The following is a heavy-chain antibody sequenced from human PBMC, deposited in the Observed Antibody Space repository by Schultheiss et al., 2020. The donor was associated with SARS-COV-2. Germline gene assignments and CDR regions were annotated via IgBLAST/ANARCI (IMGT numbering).Heavy chain of an antibody. CDR1: GGSISSYY. V-gene: IGHV4-59*08. D-gene: IGHD3-10*01. CDR3: ARGGSTSQRITGFDP. CDR2: IYYSGST. J-gene: IGHJ5*02. Sequence: SETLSLTCTVSGGSISSYYWSWIRQPPGKGLEWIGYIYYSGSTNYNPSLKSRVTISVDTSKNQFSLKLSSVTAADTAVYYCARGGSTSQRITGFDPWGQGTLVTGSS.